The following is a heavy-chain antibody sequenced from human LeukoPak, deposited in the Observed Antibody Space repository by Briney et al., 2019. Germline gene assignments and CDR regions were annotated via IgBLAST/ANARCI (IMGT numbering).Heavy chain of an antibody. D-gene: IGHD2-2*01. J-gene: IGHJ4*02. Sequence: PSETLSLTCTVSGGFIGSYYWSWIRQPPGKGLVGIGYIFNSGSTNYNPSLKSRVTISVDTSKNQFSLKLSSVTAADTAVYFCALGDCSSTSCYVFDYWGQGTLVTVSS. CDR1: GGFIGSYY. CDR3: ALGDCSSTSCYVFDY. V-gene: IGHV4-59*01. CDR2: IFNSGST.